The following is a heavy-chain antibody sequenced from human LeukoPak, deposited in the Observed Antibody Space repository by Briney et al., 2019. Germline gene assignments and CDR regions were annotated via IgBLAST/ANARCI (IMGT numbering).Heavy chain of an antibody. J-gene: IGHJ4*02. CDR2: IYPGDSDT. V-gene: IGHV5-51*01. Sequence: GESLKISCNGSGYSVTSYWIGWVRQMPGKGLEWMGIIYPGDSDTRYSPSFQGQVTISADKSTSTAYLQWSSLKASDTAMYYCARLPEARGDYWGQGTLVTVSS. CDR1: GYSVTSYW. CDR3: ARLPEARGDY. D-gene: IGHD3-10*01.